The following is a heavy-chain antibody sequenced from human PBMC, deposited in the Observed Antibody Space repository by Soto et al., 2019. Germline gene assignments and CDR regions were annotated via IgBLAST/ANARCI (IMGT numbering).Heavy chain of an antibody. CDR2: IHHSGST. J-gene: IGHJ4*02. CDR1: GASFSGYL. D-gene: IGHD1-7*01. CDR3: ARGQPYNWNYNYFHY. Sequence: SETLSLTCAGSGASFSGYLWSWIRQPPGKGLEWIGEIHHSGSTKYNPSLKSRVTISMDISNKEFSLKLNSVTAADTAVYYCARGQPYNWNYNYFHYWGQGTQVTVSS. V-gene: IGHV4-34*01.